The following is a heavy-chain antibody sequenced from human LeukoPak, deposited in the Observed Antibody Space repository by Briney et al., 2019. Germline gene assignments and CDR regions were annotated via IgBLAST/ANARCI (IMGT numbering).Heavy chain of an antibody. Sequence: GGSLRLSCAASGFTFSSHWMHWVRQAPGKGLVWVSRINSDGRSTSYVDSVAGRFTISRDNAKNTLYLQMNSLRAEDTAVYYCARGNYYDSSGPGGYWGQGTLVIVSS. CDR2: INSDGRST. V-gene: IGHV3-74*01. D-gene: IGHD3-22*01. CDR3: ARGNYYDSSGPGGY. CDR1: GFTFSSHW. J-gene: IGHJ4*02.